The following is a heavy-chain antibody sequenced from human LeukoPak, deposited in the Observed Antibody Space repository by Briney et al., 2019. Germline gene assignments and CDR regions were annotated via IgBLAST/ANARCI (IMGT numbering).Heavy chain of an antibody. V-gene: IGHV3-23*01. J-gene: IGHJ4*02. D-gene: IGHD1-1*01. Sequence: GGFLRPSCAASGFTFSNYAMSWVRQAPGKGLEWVSGIRGSGDSTYFADSVKGRFTISRDNSKNTVYLQMNRLRAEDTAVYYCAKDNYHATSGTFDYWGQGTLVTVSS. CDR3: AKDNYHATSGTFDY. CDR2: IRGSGDST. CDR1: GFTFSNYA.